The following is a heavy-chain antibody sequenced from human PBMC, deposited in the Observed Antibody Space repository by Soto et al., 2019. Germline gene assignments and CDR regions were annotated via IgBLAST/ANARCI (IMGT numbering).Heavy chain of an antibody. V-gene: IGHV3-30*04. CDR3: ARDPYSSGYYYFDY. J-gene: IGHJ4*02. CDR1: GFTFSGHA. CDR2: ISYDEKNK. D-gene: IGHD6-19*01. Sequence: GGSLRLSCASSGFTFSGHALHLVRQAPGKGLEWVAVISYDEKNKYYADSVKGRFTISRDNSKSTLYLQMNSLRAEDTAVYYCARDPYSSGYYYFDYWGQGTLVTVSS.